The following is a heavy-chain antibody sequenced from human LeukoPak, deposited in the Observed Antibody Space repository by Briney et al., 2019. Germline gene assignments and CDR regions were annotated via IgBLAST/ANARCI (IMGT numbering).Heavy chain of an antibody. J-gene: IGHJ4*02. V-gene: IGHV3-48*01. Sequence: PGGSLRLSCAASGFTFSSHSMNWVRQAPGKGLEWVSNISSSGSTIYYADSVKGRFSISRDNAKNSLHLQMNSLRVEDTAVYYCARGTVAGKAPYWGQGTLVTVSS. CDR2: ISSSGSTI. D-gene: IGHD6-19*01. CDR1: GFTFSSHS. CDR3: ARGTVAGKAPY.